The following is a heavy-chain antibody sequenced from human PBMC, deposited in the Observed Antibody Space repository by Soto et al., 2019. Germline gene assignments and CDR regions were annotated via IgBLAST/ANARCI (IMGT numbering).Heavy chain of an antibody. CDR2: MNPNSGNT. CDR1: GYTFTSYD. J-gene: IGHJ6*02. CDR3: ARRGYSSSWYYYYYYGMDV. D-gene: IGHD6-13*01. Sequence: QVQLVQSGAEVKKPGASVKVSCKASGYTFTSYDINWVRQATGQGLEWMGWMNPNSGNTGYAQKFQGRVTXTXNXPISTVYMELSSLRSEDTAVYYCARRGYSSSWYYYYYYGMDVWGQGTTVTVSS. V-gene: IGHV1-8*01.